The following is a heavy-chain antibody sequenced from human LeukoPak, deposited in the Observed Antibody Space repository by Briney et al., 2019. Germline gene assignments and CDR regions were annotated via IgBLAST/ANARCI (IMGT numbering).Heavy chain of an antibody. CDR1: GFTFSDYG. CDR2: ISNEGRVQ. J-gene: IGHJ4*02. Sequence: QPGRSLRLSCAASGFTFSDYGMHWVRQAPGKGLEWVTVISNEGRVQYYADSVKGRFTISRDNSENTLSLQMNSLRADDTAVYYCTKEGGPMLATTERYSFDHWGRGTLVTVSS. V-gene: IGHV3-30*18. D-gene: IGHD4-17*01. CDR3: TKEGGPMLATTERYSFDH.